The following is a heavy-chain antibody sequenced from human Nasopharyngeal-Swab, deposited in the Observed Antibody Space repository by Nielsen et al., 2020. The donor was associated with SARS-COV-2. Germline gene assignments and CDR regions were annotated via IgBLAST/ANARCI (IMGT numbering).Heavy chain of an antibody. V-gene: IGHV3-30-3*01. CDR3: AREWTGLRD. CDR2: ISYDGSNK. D-gene: IGHD5-12*01. CDR1: GFTFISYT. J-gene: IGHJ4*02. Sequence: GESLKISCAASGFTFISYTMHWVRQAPGKGLEWVTLISYDGSNKYYADSVEGRFTISRDNSKNTLYLQMNSLRAEDTAVYYCAREWTGLRDWGQGTLVTVSS.